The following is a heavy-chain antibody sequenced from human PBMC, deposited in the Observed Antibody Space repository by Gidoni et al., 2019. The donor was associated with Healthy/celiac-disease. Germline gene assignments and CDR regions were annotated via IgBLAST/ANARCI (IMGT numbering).Heavy chain of an antibody. J-gene: IGHJ3*02. V-gene: IGHV1-69*06. CDR2: IIPIFGTA. CDR1: GTVSSYA. D-gene: IGHD2-2*01. CDR3: ARYCSSPSCSWGGSDAFDI. Sequence: GTVSSYAISWVRQAPGQGLEWMGGIIPIFGTANYAQKLQGRVTITADKSTSTAYMELSSLISEDTAVYYCARYCSSPSCSWGGSDAFDIWGQGTMVTVPS.